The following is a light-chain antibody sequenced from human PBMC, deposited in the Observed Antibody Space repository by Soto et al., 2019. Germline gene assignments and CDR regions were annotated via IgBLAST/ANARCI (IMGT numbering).Light chain of an antibody. V-gene: IGKV1-39*01. Sequence: DIQMTQSPSSLSASIGDRVTITCRASQSISRYLNWYQQKPGTAPKLLIYAASSLQSGVPSRFSGSGSGTDFTLTISSLQPEDFATYYCQQSDITPPTFGQGTQVDIK. CDR2: AAS. CDR3: QQSDITPPT. CDR1: QSISRY. J-gene: IGKJ1*01.